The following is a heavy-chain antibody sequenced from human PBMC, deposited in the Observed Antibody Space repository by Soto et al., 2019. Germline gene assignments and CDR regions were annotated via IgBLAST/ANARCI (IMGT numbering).Heavy chain of an antibody. CDR1: GYTFTSYA. CDR3: ARGRGDSYGSYHLTIDY. Sequence: QVQLVQSGAEVKKPGASVKVSCKASGYTFTSYAMHWVRQAPGQRLEWMGWINAGNGNTKYSQKFQGRVTITRDTSASTAYMELSSLRSEDTAVYYCARGRGDSYGSYHLTIDYWGQGTLVTVSS. D-gene: IGHD5-18*01. CDR2: INAGNGNT. V-gene: IGHV1-3*01. J-gene: IGHJ4*02.